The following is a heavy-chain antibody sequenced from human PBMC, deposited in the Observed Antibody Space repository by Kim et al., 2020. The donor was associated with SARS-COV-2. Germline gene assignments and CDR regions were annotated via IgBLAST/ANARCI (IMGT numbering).Heavy chain of an antibody. V-gene: IGHV1-2*02. Sequence: YAQKFQGRVTMTRDTSISTAYMELSRLRSDDTAVYYCASNSYYDSSAVDYWGQGTLVTVSS. J-gene: IGHJ4*02. D-gene: IGHD3-22*01. CDR3: ASNSYYDSSAVDY.